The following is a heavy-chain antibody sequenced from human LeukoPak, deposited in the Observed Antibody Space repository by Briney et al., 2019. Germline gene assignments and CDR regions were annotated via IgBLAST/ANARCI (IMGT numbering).Heavy chain of an antibody. CDR1: GGSISSSSYY. J-gene: IGHJ4*02. CDR3: ARYDYYDSIADY. D-gene: IGHD3-22*01. V-gene: IGHV4-39*07. CDR2: IYYSGST. Sequence: SETLSLTCTVSGGSISSSSYYWGWIRQPPGKGLEWIGSIYYSGSTFYNPSLKSRVTISVDTSKNQFSLKLSSVTAADTAVYYCARYDYYDSIADYWGQGTLVTVSS.